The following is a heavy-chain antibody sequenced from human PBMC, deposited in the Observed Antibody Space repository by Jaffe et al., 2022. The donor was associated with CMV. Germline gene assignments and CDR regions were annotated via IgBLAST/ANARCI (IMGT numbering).Heavy chain of an antibody. CDR2: MNPNSGNT. D-gene: IGHD1-26*01. V-gene: IGHV1-8*01. CDR1: GYTFTSYD. J-gene: IGHJ6*02. CDR3: ARAEWELRSYYYYGMDV. Sequence: QVQLVQSGAEVKKPGASVKVSCKASGYTFTSYDINWVRQATGQGLEWMGWMNPNSGNTGYAQKFQGRVTMTRNTSISTAYMELSSLRSEDTAVYYCARAEWELRSYYYYGMDVWGQGTTVTVSS.